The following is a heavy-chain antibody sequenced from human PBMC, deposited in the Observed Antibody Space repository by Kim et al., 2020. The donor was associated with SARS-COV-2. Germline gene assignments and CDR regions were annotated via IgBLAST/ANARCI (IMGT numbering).Heavy chain of an antibody. D-gene: IGHD3-3*01. CDR1: GGSISSYY. CDR2: IYYSGST. Sequence: SETLSLTCTVSGGSISSYYWSWIRQPPGKGLEWIGYIYYSGSTNYNPSLKSRVTISVDTSKNQFSLKLSSVTAADTAVYYCASYYDGGLDYWGQGTLVTVSS. CDR3: ASYYDGGLDY. V-gene: IGHV4-59*08. J-gene: IGHJ4*02.